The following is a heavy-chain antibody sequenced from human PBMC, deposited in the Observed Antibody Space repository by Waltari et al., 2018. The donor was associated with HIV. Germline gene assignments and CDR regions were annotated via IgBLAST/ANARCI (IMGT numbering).Heavy chain of an antibody. V-gene: IGHV1-2*02. J-gene: IGHJ4*02. D-gene: IGHD2-15*01. Sequence: QVQLVQSGAEVKKPGASVKVSCKASDDTFTGYYMPWVRQAPGQGLEWMGLINPNSGGTNYAQKLQGRVTMTRDTSISTAYMELSRLRSDDTAVYYCARTFLYCSGGTCYFDYWGQGTLVTVSS. CDR1: DDTFTGYY. CDR3: ARTFLYCSGGTCYFDY. CDR2: INPNSGGT.